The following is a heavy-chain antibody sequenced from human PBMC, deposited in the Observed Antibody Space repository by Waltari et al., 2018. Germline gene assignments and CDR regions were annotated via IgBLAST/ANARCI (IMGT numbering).Heavy chain of an antibody. Sequence: QVQLQQWGAGLLKPSETLSLTCAVYGGSFSGYYWSWLRQPPGKGLEWIGEINHSGSTNYNPSLKSRVTRSVDTSKNQFSLKLSSVTAADTAVYYCAGPVDTAMVPLFDYWGQGTLVTVSS. V-gene: IGHV4-34*01. CDR2: INHSGST. J-gene: IGHJ4*02. D-gene: IGHD5-18*01. CDR3: AGPVDTAMVPLFDY. CDR1: GGSFSGYY.